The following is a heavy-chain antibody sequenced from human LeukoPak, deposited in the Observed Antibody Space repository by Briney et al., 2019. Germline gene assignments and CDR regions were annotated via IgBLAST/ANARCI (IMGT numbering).Heavy chain of an antibody. CDR3: ASRGSTYCGGDSSFDY. J-gene: IGHJ4*02. CDR2: IIPIFGTA. D-gene: IGHD2-21*02. CDR1: GGTFSSYA. V-gene: IGHV1-69*13. Sequence: SVKVSCKAPGGTFSSYAISWVRQDPGQGLEWMAGIIPIFGTANYAQKFQGRVTITADESTSTAYMELSSLRSEDTAVYYCASRGSTYCGGDSSFDYRGQGTLVTVSS.